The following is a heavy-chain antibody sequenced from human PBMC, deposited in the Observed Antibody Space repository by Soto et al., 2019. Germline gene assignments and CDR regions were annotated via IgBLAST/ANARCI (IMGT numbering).Heavy chain of an antibody. CDR2: ISPYSGYT. V-gene: IGHV1-18*01. CDR1: CYNFIKYF. D-gene: IGHD2-8*01. CDR3: AREATVLIPDDKNSQFDY. Sequence: ASVSVSFKVFCYNFIKYFINWVLHSPLQGLELVGLISPYSGYTHSAQKFHGRLTLTTDTAASTAYMELEVLRSADTALYFCAREATVLIPDDKNSQFDYWGQGTMVTVSS. J-gene: IGHJ4*02.